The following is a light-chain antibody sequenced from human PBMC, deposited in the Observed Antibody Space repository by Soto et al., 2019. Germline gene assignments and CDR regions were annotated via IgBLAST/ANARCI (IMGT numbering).Light chain of an antibody. Sequence: EVVLTQSPATLSVSPGDRATLSCRASQSVSRNLAWYQQKPGQAPRLLIYDASTRATVIPARFSGSGSGTEFTLTISSLQSEDFAVYYCQQYNDWPPITFGQGTRLEIK. J-gene: IGKJ5*01. CDR2: DAS. V-gene: IGKV3-15*01. CDR3: QQYNDWPPIT. CDR1: QSVSRN.